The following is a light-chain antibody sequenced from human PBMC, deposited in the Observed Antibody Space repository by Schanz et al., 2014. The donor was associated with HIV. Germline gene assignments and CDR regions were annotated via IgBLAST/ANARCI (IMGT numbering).Light chain of an antibody. CDR2: LNSDGSH. CDR3: QTWGTGIVV. Sequence: QPVLTQSPSASASLGASVKLTCTLDSGHRTYAIAWHQQQPEKGPRYLMNLNSDGSHSKGDGIPDRFSGSSSGAERYLAISSFQSEDEADYSCQTWGTGIVVFGGGTKLTVL. V-gene: IGLV4-69*02. J-gene: IGLJ2*01. CDR1: SGHRTYA.